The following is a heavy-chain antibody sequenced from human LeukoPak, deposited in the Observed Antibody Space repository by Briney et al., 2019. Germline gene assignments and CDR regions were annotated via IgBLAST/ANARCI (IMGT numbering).Heavy chain of an antibody. CDR3: AREILYDSTGYDV. Sequence: SETLSLTCTVSGGSIITNSYYFGWIRQPPGNGLEWIGSIYYSGSTYYNPSLRNRVTISVDTSKNQFSLKLRSVTAADTAVYYCAREILYDSTGYDVWGQGTLVTVSS. V-gene: IGHV4-39*07. J-gene: IGHJ4*02. D-gene: IGHD3-22*01. CDR2: IYYSGST. CDR1: GGSIITNSYY.